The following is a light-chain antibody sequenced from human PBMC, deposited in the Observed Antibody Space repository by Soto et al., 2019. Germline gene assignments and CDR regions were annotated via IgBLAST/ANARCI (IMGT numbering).Light chain of an antibody. CDR1: SSDVGGYNY. Sequence: QSALAQPASVSGSPGQSITISCIGTSSDVGGYNYVSWYQQHPGKAPKLMIYEVSNRPSGVSNRFSGSKSGNTASLTISGLQAEDEADYYCSSYTSSSTPYVCGSGTKVTVL. CDR3: SSYTSSSTPYV. CDR2: EVS. J-gene: IGLJ1*01. V-gene: IGLV2-14*01.